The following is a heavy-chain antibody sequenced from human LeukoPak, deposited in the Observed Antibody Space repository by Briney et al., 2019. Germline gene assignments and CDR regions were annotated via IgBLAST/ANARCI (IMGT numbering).Heavy chain of an antibody. Sequence: ASVKVSFKASVYAFTSYDINWVRQATGQGLEWMGWMNPNSGNTGYAQKFQGRVTMTRNTSISTAYMELSSLRSEDTAVYYCASQGYSSSGTNGGQNWFDPWGQGTLVTVSS. CDR1: VYAFTSYD. V-gene: IGHV1-8*01. J-gene: IGHJ5*02. CDR2: MNPNSGNT. D-gene: IGHD6-13*01. CDR3: ASQGYSSSGTNGGQNWFDP.